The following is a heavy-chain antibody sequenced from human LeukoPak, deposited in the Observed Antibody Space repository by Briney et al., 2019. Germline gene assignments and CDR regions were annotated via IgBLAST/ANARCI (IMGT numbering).Heavy chain of an antibody. CDR1: GGSFSGYY. Sequence: PSETLSLTCAVYGGSFSGYYWSWLRQPPGKGLEWIGEINHSGSTYYNPSLKSRVTISVDTSKNQFSLKLSSVTAADTAVYYCAREGTLFPGDSSGYFDYWGQGTLVTVSS. CDR2: INHSGST. D-gene: IGHD3-22*01. J-gene: IGHJ4*02. V-gene: IGHV4-34*01. CDR3: AREGTLFPGDSSGYFDY.